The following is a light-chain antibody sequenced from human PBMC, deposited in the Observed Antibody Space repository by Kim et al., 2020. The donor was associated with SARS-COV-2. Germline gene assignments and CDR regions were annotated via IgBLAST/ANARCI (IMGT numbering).Light chain of an antibody. Sequence: SSELTQAPAVSVALGQTVRITCQGDSLRSYYASWYQQKPGQAPVLVIYGKNNRPSGIPDRFSGSSSGNTASLTIPGAQAEDEADYYCNSRDSRGNVVFGG. J-gene: IGLJ2*01. CDR1: SLRSYY. CDR2: GKN. CDR3: NSRDSRGNVV. V-gene: IGLV3-19*01.